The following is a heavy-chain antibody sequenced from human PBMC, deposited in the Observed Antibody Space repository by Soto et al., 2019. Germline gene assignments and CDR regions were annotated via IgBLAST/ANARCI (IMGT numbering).Heavy chain of an antibody. J-gene: IGHJ5*02. CDR3: ARRTGVVAAAGTNWFDP. D-gene: IGHD6-13*01. Sequence: SVKVSCKASGGTFSSYSISWVRQAPGQGLEWMGGIIPIFGTANYAQKFQGRVTITADESTSTAYMELSSLRSEDTAVYYCARRTGVVAAAGTNWFDPWGQGTLVTVSS. CDR1: GGTFSSYS. CDR2: IIPIFGTA. V-gene: IGHV1-69*13.